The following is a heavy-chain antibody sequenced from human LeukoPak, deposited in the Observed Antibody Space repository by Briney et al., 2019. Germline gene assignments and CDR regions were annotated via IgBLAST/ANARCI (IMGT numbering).Heavy chain of an antibody. CDR2: ISYDGGSK. Sequence: GRSLRLSCGASGFTFGTYALHWVRQAPGKGLEWVALISYDGGSKYYPDSVKSRFTISRDNSKNTLYLQMNSLRSEDTAVYVCARQWHSSRGPKGGGNYYYGMDVWGQGTTVTVSS. V-gene: IGHV3-30-3*01. CDR3: ARQWHSSRGPKGGGNYYYGMDV. J-gene: IGHJ6*02. D-gene: IGHD6-13*01. CDR1: GFTFGTYA.